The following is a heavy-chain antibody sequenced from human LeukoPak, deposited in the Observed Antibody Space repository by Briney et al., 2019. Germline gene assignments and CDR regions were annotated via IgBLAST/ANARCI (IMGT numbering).Heavy chain of an antibody. CDR3: AKDGITIFGVFNS. Sequence: PGGSLRLSXAASGFTFSSYAMSWVRQAPGKGLEWVSAISGSGGSTYYADSVKGRFTISRDNSKNTLYLQMNSLRAEHTAVYYFAKDGITIFGVFNSWAQGTLVTVPS. D-gene: IGHD3-3*01. CDR1: GFTFSSYA. J-gene: IGHJ4*02. CDR2: ISGSGGST. V-gene: IGHV3-23*01.